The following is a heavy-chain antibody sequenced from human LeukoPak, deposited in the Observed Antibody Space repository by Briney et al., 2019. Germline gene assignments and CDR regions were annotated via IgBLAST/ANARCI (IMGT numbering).Heavy chain of an antibody. Sequence: PGGSLRLSCAASGFTFTSYAMSWVRQAPGKGLEWVSSINGGGSTTYHADSVKGRFTISRDNSKNTLYLQMNSLRAEDTAVYYCASIATGTLGGPWDYWGQGTLVTVSS. V-gene: IGHV3-23*01. CDR2: INGGGSTT. J-gene: IGHJ4*02. D-gene: IGHD1-1*01. CDR3: ASIATGTLGGPWDY. CDR1: GFTFTSYA.